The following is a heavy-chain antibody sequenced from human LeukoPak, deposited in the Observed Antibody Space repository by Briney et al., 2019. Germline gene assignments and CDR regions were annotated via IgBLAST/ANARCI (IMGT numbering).Heavy chain of an antibody. CDR3: ARDHKVGDAFDI. J-gene: IGHJ3*02. V-gene: IGHV1-69*04. Sequence: SVKVSCKASGGTFSTYAISWVRQAPGQGLEWMGRIIPILGIANFAQKFQGRVTITADKSTSTAYMELSSLRSEDTALYYCARDHKVGDAFDIWGQGTMVTVSS. CDR2: IIPILGIA. CDR1: GGTFSTYA. D-gene: IGHD1-26*01.